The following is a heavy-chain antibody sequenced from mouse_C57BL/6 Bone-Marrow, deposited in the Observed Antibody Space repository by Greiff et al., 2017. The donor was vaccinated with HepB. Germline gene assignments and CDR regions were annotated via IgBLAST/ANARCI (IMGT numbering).Heavy chain of an antibody. V-gene: IGHV5-4*03. Sequence: EVMLVESGGGLVKPGGSLKLSCAASGFTFSSYAMSWVRQTPEKRLEWVATISDGGSYTYYPDNVKGRFTISRDNAKNNLYLQMSHLKSEDTAMYYCARKGVGNYFDYWGQGTTLTVSS. CDR3: ARKGVGNYFDY. D-gene: IGHD1-1*01. CDR2: ISDGGSYT. CDR1: GFTFSSYA. J-gene: IGHJ2*01.